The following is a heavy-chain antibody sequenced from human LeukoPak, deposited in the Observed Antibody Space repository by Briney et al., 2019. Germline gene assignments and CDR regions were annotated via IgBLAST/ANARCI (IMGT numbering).Heavy chain of an antibody. D-gene: IGHD3-22*01. V-gene: IGHV4-59*08. Sequence: SETLSLTCTVSGGSISSYYWSWIRQPPGKGLEWIGYIYYSGSTNYNPSLKSRVTISVDTSKNQFSLKLSSVTAADTAVYYCARLRYYYDSSGSKTDDFDYWGQGTLVTVSS. CDR3: ARLRYYYDSSGSKTDDFDY. CDR2: IYYSGST. J-gene: IGHJ4*02. CDR1: GGSISSYY.